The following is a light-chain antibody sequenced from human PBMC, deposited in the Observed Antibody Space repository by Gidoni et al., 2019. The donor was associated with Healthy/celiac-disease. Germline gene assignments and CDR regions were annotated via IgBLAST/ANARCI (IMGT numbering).Light chain of an antibody. CDR2: AES. CDR1: QSISSY. J-gene: IGKJ4*01. Sequence: DTQMTQSPSSLSASVGDRVTITCRASQSISSYLNWYQQKPGKAPKLLIYAESSLQSGVPSRFSGSGSGTDFTLTISSLQPEDFATYYCQQSYSTPPALTFGGGTKVEVK. V-gene: IGKV1-39*01. CDR3: QQSYSTPPALT.